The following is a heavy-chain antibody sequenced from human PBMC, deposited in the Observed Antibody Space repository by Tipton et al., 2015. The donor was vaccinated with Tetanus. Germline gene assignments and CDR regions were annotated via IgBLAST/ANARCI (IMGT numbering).Heavy chain of an antibody. CDR2: VHNSGST. V-gene: IGHV4-61*08. J-gene: IGHJ3*01. D-gene: IGHD6-19*01. CDR1: GGSISSGGYY. CDR3: ARIGWPQQNKPAFDL. Sequence: TLSLTCTVSGGSISSGGYYWSWVRQPPGRGLEWIGNVHNSGSTKYSPSLRSRVTLSVDTSKNQFSLKLSAVTAADTAVYYCARIGWPQQNKPAFDLWGQGTMVTVSP.